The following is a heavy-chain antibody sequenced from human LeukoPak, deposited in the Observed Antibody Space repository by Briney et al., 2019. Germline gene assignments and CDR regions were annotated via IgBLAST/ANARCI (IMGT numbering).Heavy chain of an antibody. V-gene: IGHV4-34*01. Sequence: SETLSLTCAVYGGSFSGYYWSWIRQPPGKGLEWIGEINHSGSTNYNPSLKSRVTISVDTSKNQFSLKLSSVTAADTAVYYCARGLPVAGFDYWGQGTLATVSS. D-gene: IGHD6-19*01. J-gene: IGHJ4*02. CDR3: ARGLPVAGFDY. CDR2: INHSGST. CDR1: GGSFSGYY.